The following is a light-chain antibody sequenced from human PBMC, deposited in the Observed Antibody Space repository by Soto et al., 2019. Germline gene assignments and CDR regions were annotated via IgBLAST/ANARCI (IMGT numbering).Light chain of an antibody. CDR3: QQYHTLPIT. CDR2: DTS. Sequence: DIQMTQSPSSLSASVGDIVTITFHASQGINNYLNWYQQKPGNAPKLLIFDTSDLETGVPSRFSGRGSGTDFTFTISSLQPEDVAAYYCQQYHTLPITFGGGTKVDIK. CDR1: QGINNY. J-gene: IGKJ4*01. V-gene: IGKV1-33*01.